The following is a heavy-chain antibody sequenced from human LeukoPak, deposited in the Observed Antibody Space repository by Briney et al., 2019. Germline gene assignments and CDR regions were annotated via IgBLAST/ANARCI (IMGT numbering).Heavy chain of an antibody. J-gene: IGHJ4*02. CDR1: GFTFSSYT. D-gene: IGHD6-13*01. CDR3: VKTIAVAGNFDY. V-gene: IGHV3-64D*09. CDR2: ISPNGGST. Sequence: GGSLGLSCSASGFTFSSYTMPWVRQAPGKGLEYVSAISPNGGSTYYGDSVKGRFTISRDNSKKTLYLQMSSLRAEDTAVYYCVKTIAVAGNFDYWGQGTLVTVS.